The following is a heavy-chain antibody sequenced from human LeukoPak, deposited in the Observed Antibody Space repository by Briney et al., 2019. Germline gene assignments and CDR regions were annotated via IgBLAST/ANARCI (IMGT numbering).Heavy chain of an antibody. CDR3: AREAGTAMAPFDY. D-gene: IGHD6-19*01. V-gene: IGHV1-46*01. CDR2: INPSGGST. Sequence: GASVKVSCKESGYTFTSYYIHWVRQAPGQGLEWMGIINPSGGSTSYAQKFQGRVTMTRDTSTSTVYMELSSLRSEDTAVYYCAREAGTAMAPFDYWGQGTLVTVSS. CDR1: GYTFTSYY. J-gene: IGHJ4*02.